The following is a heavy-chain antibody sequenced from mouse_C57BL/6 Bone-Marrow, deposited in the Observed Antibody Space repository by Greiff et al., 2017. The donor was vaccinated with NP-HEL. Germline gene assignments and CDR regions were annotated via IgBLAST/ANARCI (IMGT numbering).Heavy chain of an antibody. Sequence: VQLQQSGPELVKPGASVKISCKASGYAFSSSWMNWVKQRPGKGLEWIGRIYPGDGDTNYNGKFKGKATLTADKSSSTAYMQLSSLTSEDSAVYFCACRYYYGSSYDYFDYWGQGTTLTVSS. D-gene: IGHD1-1*01. CDR2: IYPGDGDT. V-gene: IGHV1-82*01. J-gene: IGHJ2*01. CDR1: GYAFSSSW. CDR3: ACRYYYGSSYDYFDY.